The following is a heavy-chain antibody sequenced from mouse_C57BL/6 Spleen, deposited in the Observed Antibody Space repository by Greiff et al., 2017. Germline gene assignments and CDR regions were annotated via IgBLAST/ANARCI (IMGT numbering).Heavy chain of an antibody. D-gene: IGHD2-5*01. CDR1: GFTFSSYA. V-gene: IGHV5-4*01. J-gene: IGHJ4*01. CDR3: ARENYSNSNYAMDY. CDR2: ISDGGSYT. Sequence: EVQRVESGGGLVKPGGSLKLSCAASGFTFSSYAMSWVRQTPEKRLEWVATISDGGSYTYYPDNVKGRFTISRDNAKNNLYLQMSHLKSEDTAMYYCARENYSNSNYAMDYWGQGTSVTVSS.